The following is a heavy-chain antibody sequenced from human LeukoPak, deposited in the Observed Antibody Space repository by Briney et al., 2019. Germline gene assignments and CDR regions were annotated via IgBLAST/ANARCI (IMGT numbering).Heavy chain of an antibody. CDR2: ISYDGSNK. J-gene: IGHJ4*02. D-gene: IGHD7-27*01. CDR1: GFTFSDYG. Sequence: GRSLRLSCAASGFTFSDYGMHWVRQAPGKGLEWVAVISYDGSNKYYADSVKGRFTISRDDSKSTLYLQMSSLRTEDTAVYYCSKDLSWGSWLLFYWGQGTLVTVSS. CDR3: SKDLSWGSWLLFY. V-gene: IGHV3-30*05.